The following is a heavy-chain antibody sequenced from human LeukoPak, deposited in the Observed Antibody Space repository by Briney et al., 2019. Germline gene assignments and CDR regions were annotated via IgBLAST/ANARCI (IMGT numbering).Heavy chain of an antibody. Sequence: ALVKVSCKASGDTFTTSHMHWVRQAPGQGLEWMGKINPSGGSTTYAQQFQGRVSMTRDLSMSTVYMELSSLRSEDTAVYYCVRNLMQFTGLAYWGQGTLVTVSS. CDR1: GDTFTTSH. D-gene: IGHD2-8*02. CDR2: INPSGGST. V-gene: IGHV1-46*01. CDR3: VRNLMQFTGLAY. J-gene: IGHJ4*02.